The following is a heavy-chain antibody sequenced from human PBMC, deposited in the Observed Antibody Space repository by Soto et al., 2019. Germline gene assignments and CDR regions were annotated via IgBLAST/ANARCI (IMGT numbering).Heavy chain of an antibody. V-gene: IGHV4-39*01. CDR1: GGSISSITYY. CDR2: IHYGGST. Sequence: QLQLQESGPALVKPSETLSLTCTVSGGSISSITYYWGWIRQSPEKGLEWIGYIHYGGSTYYNPSTATRATSSLDTSKNQFSLRLTSVNDSDTGVYYCARCTPDIIQSNFWSGYYLSYFDYWGQGSLVTVSA. D-gene: IGHD3-3*01. J-gene: IGHJ4*02. CDR3: ARCTPDIIQSNFWSGYYLSYFDY.